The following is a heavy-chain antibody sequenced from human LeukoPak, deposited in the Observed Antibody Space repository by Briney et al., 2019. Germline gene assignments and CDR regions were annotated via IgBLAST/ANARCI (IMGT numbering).Heavy chain of an antibody. CDR3: ARETMIVLD. Sequence: PSETLSLTCTVSGGSVSSGNYYWSWIRQPPGKGLDWIGYIYYSGSTNYNPSLKSRVTISVDTSKNQFSLRLSSVTAADTAVYYCARETMIVLDWGQGTLVTVSS. CDR1: GGSVSSGNYY. D-gene: IGHD3-22*01. CDR2: IYYSGST. V-gene: IGHV4-61*01. J-gene: IGHJ4*02.